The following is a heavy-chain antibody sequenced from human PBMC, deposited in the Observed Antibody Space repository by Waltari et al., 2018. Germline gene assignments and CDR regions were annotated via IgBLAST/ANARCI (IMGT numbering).Heavy chain of an antibody. Sequence: QVQLVQSGAEVKKPGASVKVSCKASGYTFTSYAMHWVRQAHGQRREWMGWINAGNGDTKNSQKVQGRVTITRSTSANTAYMELSSLRSEDMAVYYWARRLATGSLEAFDIWGQGTMVTVSS. CDR1: GYTFTSYA. CDR2: INAGNGDT. CDR3: ARRLATGSLEAFDI. V-gene: IGHV1-3*03. J-gene: IGHJ3*02. D-gene: IGHD1-26*01.